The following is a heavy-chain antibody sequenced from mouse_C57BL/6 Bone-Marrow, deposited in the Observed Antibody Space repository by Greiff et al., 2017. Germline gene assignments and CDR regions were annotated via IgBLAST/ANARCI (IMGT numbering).Heavy chain of an antibody. CDR2: IYPGDGDT. Sequence: QVQLQQSGPELVKPGASVKISCKASGYAFSSSWMNWVKQRPGKGLEWIGRIYPGDGDTNYNGKFKGKATLTAAKSSSTAYMQLSSLTSEDSAVYFCARFDSSGFPDYWGQGTTLTVSS. CDR1: GYAFSSSW. CDR3: ARFDSSGFPDY. J-gene: IGHJ2*01. V-gene: IGHV1-82*01. D-gene: IGHD3-2*02.